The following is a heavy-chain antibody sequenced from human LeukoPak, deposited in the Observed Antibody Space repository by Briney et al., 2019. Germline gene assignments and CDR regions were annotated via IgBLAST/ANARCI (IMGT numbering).Heavy chain of an antibody. D-gene: IGHD6-13*01. V-gene: IGHV3-7*01. CDR1: GFTFSNYW. Sequence: GGSLRLSCAASGFTFSNYWMSWVRQAPEKGLEWVANIKEDGSEKYYVESVEGRFTISRDNARNSVYLQMNGLTTEDTAVYFCARDWRNKYSNSYSRGEWYFDLWGRGTLVTVSS. CDR2: IKEDGSEK. CDR3: ARDWRNKYSNSYSRGEWYFDL. J-gene: IGHJ2*01.